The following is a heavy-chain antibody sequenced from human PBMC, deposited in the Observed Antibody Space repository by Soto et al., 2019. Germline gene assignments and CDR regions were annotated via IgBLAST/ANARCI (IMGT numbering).Heavy chain of an antibody. Sequence: EVQLLESGGGLVQPGGSLRLSCAASGFTFSTYAMSWVRQAPGKGLEWVSAISGSGGSTYYADSVKGRFTISRDNSKNTLYLQVNSLRAEYTGVYYCAKVYYNFWSGYDYWGQGALVTVSS. CDR3: AKVYYNFWSGYDY. CDR2: ISGSGGST. D-gene: IGHD3-3*01. CDR1: GFTFSTYA. V-gene: IGHV3-23*01. J-gene: IGHJ4*02.